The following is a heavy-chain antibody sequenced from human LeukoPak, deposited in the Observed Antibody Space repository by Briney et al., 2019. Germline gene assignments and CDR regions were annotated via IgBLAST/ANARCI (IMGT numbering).Heavy chain of an antibody. V-gene: IGHV3-23*01. CDR2: ISGSGGST. CDR1: GFTFSTNG. D-gene: IGHD2-15*01. J-gene: IGHJ6*03. CDR3: AREGCSGGSCSSYYYMDV. Sequence: GGSLRLSCEASGFTFSTNGINWVRQAPGKGLEWVSAISGSGGSTYYAASVRGRFTVSRDTSRSTLYLQMNNLRAEDAAVYYCAREGCSGGSCSSYYYMDVWGKGTTVTVSS.